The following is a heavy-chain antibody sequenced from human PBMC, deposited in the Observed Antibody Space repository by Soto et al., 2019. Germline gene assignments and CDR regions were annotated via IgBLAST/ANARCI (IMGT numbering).Heavy chain of an antibody. J-gene: IGHJ5*02. CDR2: FYYSGIT. D-gene: IGHD2-15*01. Sequence: QVQLQESGPGLVKPSQTLSLTCTVSGGPIRRRCYYWSWIRHRPGEVLEWIVFFYYSGITDYNPSLRSRVNISADTSRNPVFLRMYSVTAADTPVYYCASSGGPEGDWFDPWGKGTLVTVSS. CDR1: GGPIRRRCYY. CDR3: ASSGGPEGDWFDP. V-gene: IGHV4-31*03.